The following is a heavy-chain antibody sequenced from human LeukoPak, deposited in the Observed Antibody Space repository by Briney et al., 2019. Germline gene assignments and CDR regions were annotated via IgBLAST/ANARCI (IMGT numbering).Heavy chain of an antibody. CDR2: IYYSGST. V-gene: IGHV4-59*01. CDR3: ARGYPLFDY. CDR1: GGSISSYY. Sequence: SETLSLTCTVSGGSISSYYWSWIRQPPGKGLEWIGYIYYSGSTNYNPSLKSRVTITVDTSKNQFSLKLSSVTAADTAVYYCARGYPLFDYWGQGTLVTVSS. D-gene: IGHD5-18*01. J-gene: IGHJ4*02.